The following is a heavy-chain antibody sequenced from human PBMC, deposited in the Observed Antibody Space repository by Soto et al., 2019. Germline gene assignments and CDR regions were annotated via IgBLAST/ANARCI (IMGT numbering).Heavy chain of an antibody. J-gene: IGHJ6*02. CDR3: ARGPYYYGSGKDYYYYGMDV. D-gene: IGHD3-10*01. V-gene: IGHV4-34*01. CDR1: GGTISGYC. CDR2: INHSGST. Sequence: SETLCLTCAVDGGTISGYCWSWIRQHPGKGLEWIGEINHSGSTNYNPSLKSRVTISVDTSKNQFSLKLSSVTAADTAVYYCARGPYYYGSGKDYYYYGMDVWGQGTTVTVSS.